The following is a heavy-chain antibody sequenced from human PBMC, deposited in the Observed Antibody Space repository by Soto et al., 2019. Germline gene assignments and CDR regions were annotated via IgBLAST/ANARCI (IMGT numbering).Heavy chain of an antibody. CDR3: VRDGTKTLRDWFDP. Sequence: KTSETLSLTGTVSGASISGFYWSWIRKSAGKGLEWIGRIYATGTTDYNPSLKSRVMMSVDTSKKQFSLKLRSVTAADTAVYYCVRDGTKTLRDWFDPWGQGISVTV. V-gene: IGHV4-4*07. CDR1: GASISGFY. CDR2: IYATGTT. J-gene: IGHJ5*02. D-gene: IGHD1-1*01.